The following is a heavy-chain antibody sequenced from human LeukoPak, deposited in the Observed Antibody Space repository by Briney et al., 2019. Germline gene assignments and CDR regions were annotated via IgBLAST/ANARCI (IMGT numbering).Heavy chain of an antibody. CDR2: IYPGDSDT. CDR1: GYSFTSYW. CDR3: ARTNYYYGSGSYYNDYGMDV. J-gene: IGHJ6*04. D-gene: IGHD3-10*01. Sequence: GESLKISCKGSGYSFTSYWIGWVRQMPGKGLEWMGIIYPGDSDTRYSPSFQGQVTISVDKSISAAYLQWSSLKASDTAMYYCARTNYYYGSGSYYNDYGMDVWGKGTTVTVSS. V-gene: IGHV5-51*01.